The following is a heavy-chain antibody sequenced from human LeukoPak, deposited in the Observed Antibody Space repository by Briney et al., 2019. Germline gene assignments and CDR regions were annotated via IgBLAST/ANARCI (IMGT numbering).Heavy chain of an antibody. D-gene: IGHD3-3*01. CDR1: GYTFTGYY. Sequence: GASVKVSCKASGYTFTGYYMHWVRQAPGQGLEWMGWISAYNGNTNYAQKLQGRVTMTTDTSTSTAYMELRSLRSDDTAVYYCARGPSNYDFWSGYYWAFSGENYYYGMDVWGQGTTVTVSS. CDR3: ARGPSNYDFWSGYYWAFSGENYYYGMDV. V-gene: IGHV1-18*04. J-gene: IGHJ6*02. CDR2: ISAYNGNT.